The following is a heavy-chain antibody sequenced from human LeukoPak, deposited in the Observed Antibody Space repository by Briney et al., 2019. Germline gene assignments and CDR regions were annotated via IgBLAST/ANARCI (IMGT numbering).Heavy chain of an antibody. V-gene: IGHV1-46*01. CDR1: GDIFSSYY. D-gene: IGHD5-24*01. Sequence: RASVKVSCKASGDIFSSYYMHWVRQAPGQGLEWMGIINPSGGSISYAQKFQGRVTMTRDTSISTAYMELSRLRSDDTAVYYCARDHVRWQLGYYMDVWGKGTTVTISS. CDR3: ARDHVRWQLGYYMDV. J-gene: IGHJ6*03. CDR2: INPSGGSI.